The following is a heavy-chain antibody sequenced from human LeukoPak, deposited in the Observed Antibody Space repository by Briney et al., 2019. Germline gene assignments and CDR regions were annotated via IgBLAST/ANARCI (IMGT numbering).Heavy chain of an antibody. Sequence: GGSLRLSCAASGFTFDDYGMSWVRQAPGKGLEWVSGINWNGGSTGYADSVKGRFTISGDNSKNTLFLQMNSLRAEDTAVYYCAKVTVGCGGPFDIWGQGTMVTVSS. D-gene: IGHD4-23*01. J-gene: IGHJ3*02. CDR2: INWNGGST. CDR3: AKVTVGCGGPFDI. V-gene: IGHV3-20*04. CDR1: GFTFDDYG.